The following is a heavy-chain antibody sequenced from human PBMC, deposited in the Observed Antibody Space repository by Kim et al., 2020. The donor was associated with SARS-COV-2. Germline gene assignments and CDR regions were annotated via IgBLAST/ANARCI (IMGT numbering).Heavy chain of an antibody. CDR1: GFTFTSSA. V-gene: IGHV1-58*02. CDR3: AAAYCGGDCYSGRVGWFDP. CDR2: IVVGSGNT. J-gene: IGHJ5*02. D-gene: IGHD2-21*02. Sequence: SVKVSCKASGFTFTSSAMQWVRQARGQRLEWIGWIVVGSGNTNYAQKFQERVTITRDMSTSTAYMELSSLRSEDTAVYYCAAAYCGGDCYSGRVGWFDPWGQGTLVTVSS.